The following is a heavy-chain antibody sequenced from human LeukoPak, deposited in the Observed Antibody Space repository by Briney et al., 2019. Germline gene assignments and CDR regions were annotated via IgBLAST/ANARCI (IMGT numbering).Heavy chain of an antibody. CDR1: GFTFDDYA. CDR3: AKAAYTSIWISENAFDI. CDR2: ISWNSGSI. D-gene: IGHD6-13*01. V-gene: IGHV3-9*01. J-gene: IGHJ3*02. Sequence: GRSLRLSCAASGFTFDDYAMHWVRQAPGKGLEGVSGISWNSGSIGYADSVKGRFTISRDNAKNSLYLQMNSLRAEDTALYYCAKAAYTSIWISENAFDIWGQGTMVTVFS.